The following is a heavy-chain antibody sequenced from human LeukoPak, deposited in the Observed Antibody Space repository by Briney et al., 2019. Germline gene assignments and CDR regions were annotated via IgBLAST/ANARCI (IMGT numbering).Heavy chain of an antibody. Sequence: GGSLRLSCAASGFTFSSYAMSWVRQAPGKGLEWVSAISGSGGSTYYADSVKGRFTISRDNSKNTLYLQMNTLGAEDTAVYYCARGPYSGSYWGGFDYWGQGTLVTVSS. D-gene: IGHD1-26*01. CDR2: ISGSGGST. V-gene: IGHV3-23*01. CDR1: GFTFSSYA. CDR3: ARGPYSGSYWGGFDY. J-gene: IGHJ4*02.